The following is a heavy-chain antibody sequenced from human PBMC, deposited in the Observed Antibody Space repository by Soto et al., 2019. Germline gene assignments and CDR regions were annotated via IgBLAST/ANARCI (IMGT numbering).Heavy chain of an antibody. V-gene: IGHV3-33*01. CDR2: IWDDGSKK. CDR1: GFTFSNFA. J-gene: IGHJ4*02. Sequence: GGSLRLSCVASGFTFSNFAMHWVRQAPGKGLEWVAVIWDDGSKKYYADSVKGRFTISRDDSKNTLHLEMNSLRPEDTALYYCARELERVFDYWGQGTLVTVSS. D-gene: IGHD1-1*01. CDR3: ARELERVFDY.